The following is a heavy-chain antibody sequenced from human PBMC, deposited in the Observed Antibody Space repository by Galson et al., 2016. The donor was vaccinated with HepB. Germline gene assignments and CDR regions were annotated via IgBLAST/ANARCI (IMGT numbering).Heavy chain of an antibody. V-gene: IGHV1-46*01. J-gene: IGHJ4*02. Sequence: SVKVSCKASGYTFSDYYMHWVRQAPGQGLEWMGIINPTDVTTTYAQKFQGRVTMTRDTSTSTVYMELSSLRSADTAVYYCARGADSGYGLGDYWGQGTLVTVSS. CDR2: INPTDVTT. D-gene: IGHD5-12*01. CDR1: GYTFSDYY. CDR3: ARGADSGYGLGDY.